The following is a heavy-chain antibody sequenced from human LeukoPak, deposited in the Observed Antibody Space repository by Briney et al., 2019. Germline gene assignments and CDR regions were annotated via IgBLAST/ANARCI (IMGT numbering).Heavy chain of an antibody. CDR3: ARDVASSSWWGVGAFDI. Sequence: PGGSLRLSCAASGFTFSNYWMSWIRQAPGKGLEWVANIKEDGSEKYHVGSGRGRFTISRDNAKNSLYLQMNSLRAEDTAVYYCARDVASSSWWGVGAFDIWGQGTMVTVSS. V-gene: IGHV3-7*01. CDR2: IKEDGSEK. CDR1: GFTFSNYW. J-gene: IGHJ3*02. D-gene: IGHD6-13*01.